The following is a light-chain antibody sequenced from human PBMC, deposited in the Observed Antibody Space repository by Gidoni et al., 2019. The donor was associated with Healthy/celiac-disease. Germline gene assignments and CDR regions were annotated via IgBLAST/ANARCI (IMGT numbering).Light chain of an antibody. J-gene: IGLJ2*01. CDR3: QVWDSSSDHVV. Sequence: SYVLTQPPSASAAPGQTARITCGGNNIGSKSVHWYQQKPGRAPVLVVYDDSDRPSGIPERFSGSNSGNTATLTISRVEAGDEADYYCQVWDSSSDHVVFGGGTKLTVL. CDR2: DDS. CDR1: NIGSKS. V-gene: IGLV3-21*02.